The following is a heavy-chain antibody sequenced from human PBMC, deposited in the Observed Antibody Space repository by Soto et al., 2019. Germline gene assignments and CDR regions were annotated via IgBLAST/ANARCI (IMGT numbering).Heavy chain of an antibody. CDR1: GFTFDNYG. D-gene: IGHD2-15*01. CDR3: TKQYGGNNPGRYFHF. Sequence: GGSLRLSCAASGFTFDNYGMSWVRQAPGKGLEWISIISHSGDITYYADSVKGRFTISRDNSKNILFLQMNSLRADDIAVYRCTKQYGGNNPGRYFHFWGQGTLVTVSS. J-gene: IGHJ4*02. V-gene: IGHV3-23*01. CDR2: ISHSGDIT.